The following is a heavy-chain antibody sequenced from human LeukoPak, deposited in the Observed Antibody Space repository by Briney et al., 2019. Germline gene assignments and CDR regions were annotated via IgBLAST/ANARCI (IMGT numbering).Heavy chain of an antibody. CDR3: ARAWDGYNPFDY. CDR1: GFTFSDYY. CDR2: ISSSGSTI. Sequence: GGSLRLSCAASGFTFSDYYMSRIRQAPGRGMEWVSYISSSGSTIYYADSVKGRFTISRDNAKNSLYLQMNSLRAEDTAVYYCARAWDGYNPFDYWGQGTLVTVSS. J-gene: IGHJ4*02. D-gene: IGHD5-24*01. V-gene: IGHV3-11*04.